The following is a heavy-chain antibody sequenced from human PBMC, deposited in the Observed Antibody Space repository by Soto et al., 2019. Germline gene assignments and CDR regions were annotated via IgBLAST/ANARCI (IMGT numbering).Heavy chain of an antibody. CDR3: AHRVSYSLYVY. V-gene: IGHV2-5*02. J-gene: IGHJ4*02. Sequence: HITLKESGPTLVKPTQTLSLTCTFSGFSLSTNGLGVGWIRQPPGKALEWLAVIYWDDNKRYSASLEDRLTITTDISKDQVVLIIVNMDPADTATYYCAHRVSYSLYVYCGQGTLDTVSS. CDR1: GFSLSTNGLG. CDR2: IYWDDNK. D-gene: IGHD2-21*01.